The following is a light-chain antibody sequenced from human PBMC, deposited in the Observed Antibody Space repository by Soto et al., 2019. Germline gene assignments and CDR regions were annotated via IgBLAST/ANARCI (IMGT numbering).Light chain of an antibody. CDR3: QQRSSWPLT. CDR2: DAS. Sequence: DIVLTQSPATLSLSPGERATLSCRASQSVSYYLAWYQQKPGQAPRLLIFDASTRATGIPARFSGSGSGTDFTLTISSLEPEDFAVYFCQQRSSWPLTFGGGTKVDIK. J-gene: IGKJ4*02. V-gene: IGKV3-11*01. CDR1: QSVSYY.